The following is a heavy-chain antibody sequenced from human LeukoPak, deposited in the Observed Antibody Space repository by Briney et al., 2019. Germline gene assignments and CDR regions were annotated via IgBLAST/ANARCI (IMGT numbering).Heavy chain of an antibody. CDR2: INSDGSTT. V-gene: IGHV3-74*01. D-gene: IGHD2-2*01. J-gene: IGHJ4*02. CDR1: GFTFSSYW. CDR3: ARVCSTTSCYDH. Sequence: GGSLRLSCAASGFTFSSYWMHWVRHAPGKGLVWVSRINSDGSTTTYADSVKGGCTISRDNAKNTLYLQINSLRAEDTAVYYCARVCSTTSCYDHWGQGILVTVSS.